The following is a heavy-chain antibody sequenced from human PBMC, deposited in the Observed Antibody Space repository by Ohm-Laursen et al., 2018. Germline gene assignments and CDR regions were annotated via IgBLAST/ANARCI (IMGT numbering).Heavy chain of an antibody. V-gene: IGHV4-4*07. CDR3: ARVDYYDTSGYYWFDP. Sequence: SETLSLTCTVSGVSISNYYWTWIRQPAGKGLEWIGRIYGSVNTNYNPSLKSRVTMSIDTSKNQFTLKLSSVTAADTAVYHCARVDYYDTSGYYWFDPWGQGTLVTVSS. CDR1: GVSISNYY. D-gene: IGHD3-22*01. J-gene: IGHJ5*02. CDR2: IYGSVNT.